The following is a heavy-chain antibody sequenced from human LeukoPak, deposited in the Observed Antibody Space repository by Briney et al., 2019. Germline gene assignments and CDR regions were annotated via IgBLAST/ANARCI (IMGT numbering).Heavy chain of an antibody. CDR1: GFTFSDYN. Sequence: GGSLRLSCAASGFTFSDYNMNWVRQAPGKGLEWVSVISSSSTYIYYADSVKGRFTISRDNAKNSLYLQMNSLRAEDTAVYYCARDRSGYANDAFDFWGQGTMVTVSS. J-gene: IGHJ3*01. CDR3: ARDRSGYANDAFDF. CDR2: ISSSSTYI. D-gene: IGHD3-3*01. V-gene: IGHV3-21*06.